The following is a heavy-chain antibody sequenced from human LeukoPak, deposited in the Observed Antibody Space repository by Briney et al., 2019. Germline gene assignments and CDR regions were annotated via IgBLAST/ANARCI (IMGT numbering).Heavy chain of an antibody. CDR2: INPNSGGT. CDR3: ARGKPIAYYYDGSGQRGDY. Sequence: ASVKVSCKASGYTFTGYYMHWVRQAPGQGLEWMGRINPNSGGTNYAQKFQGRVTMTRDTSISTAYMELSRLRSDDTAVYYCARGKPIAYYYDGSGQRGDYWGQGTLVTVSS. CDR1: GYTFTGYY. J-gene: IGHJ4*02. D-gene: IGHD3-22*01. V-gene: IGHV1-2*06.